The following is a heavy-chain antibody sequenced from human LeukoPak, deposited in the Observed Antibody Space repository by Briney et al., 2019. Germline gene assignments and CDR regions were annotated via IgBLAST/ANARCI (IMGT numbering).Heavy chain of an antibody. Sequence: PSETLSLTCTVSGGSISSYYWSWIRQPPGKGLEWIGEINHSGSTNYNPSLKSRVTISVDTSKNQFSLKLSSVTAADTAVYYCARLALGLFDYWGQGTLVTVSS. V-gene: IGHV4-34*01. D-gene: IGHD7-27*01. CDR1: GGSISSYY. CDR3: ARLALGLFDY. J-gene: IGHJ4*02. CDR2: INHSGST.